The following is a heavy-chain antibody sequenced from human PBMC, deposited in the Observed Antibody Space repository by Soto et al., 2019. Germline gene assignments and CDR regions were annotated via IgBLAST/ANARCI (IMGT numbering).Heavy chain of an antibody. D-gene: IGHD1-1*01. CDR1: GFSIRTSGVG. J-gene: IGHJ5*02. V-gene: IGHV2-5*02. CDR3: AHRRPWSSDWNSGWLDP. Sequence: QITLKESGPTLLSPIQTLTLTCTFSGFSIRTSGVGVGWIRQTPGKSLEWLAFIYWDDDKRYSPSLRSRLAITKDTSKNQVVLTMTNMDPVDTATYFCAHRRPWSSDWNSGWLDPWGQGILVTVSS. CDR2: IYWDDDK.